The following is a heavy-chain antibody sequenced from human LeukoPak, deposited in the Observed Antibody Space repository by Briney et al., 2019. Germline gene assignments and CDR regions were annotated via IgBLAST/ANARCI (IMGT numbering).Heavy chain of an antibody. CDR2: IYYSGST. D-gene: IGHD1-26*01. Sequence: PSETLSLTRTVSGGSISSSSYYWGWIRQPPGKGLEWIGSIYYSGSTYYNPSLKSRVTISVDTSKNQFSLKLSSVTAEDTAVYYCARYASGSYFDYWGQGTLVTVSS. CDR3: ARYASGSYFDY. CDR1: GGSISSSSYY. J-gene: IGHJ4*02. V-gene: IGHV4-39*01.